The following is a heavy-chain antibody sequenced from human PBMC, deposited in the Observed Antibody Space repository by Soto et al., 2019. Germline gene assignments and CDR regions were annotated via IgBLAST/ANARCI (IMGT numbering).Heavy chain of an antibody. Sequence: PLQPLSLSCAISGDRASINSAAWDWIRRSPSRGLGWLGRTYYRSKWYNDYAVSVKSRITINTDTSKNQFSLQRNSVTPEDTAVYYSDRERQTELRFDYWGEGT. J-gene: IGHJ4*02. CDR2: TYYRSKWYN. CDR1: GDRASINSAA. CDR3: DRERQTELRFDY. D-gene: IGHD1-7*01. V-gene: IGHV6-1*01.